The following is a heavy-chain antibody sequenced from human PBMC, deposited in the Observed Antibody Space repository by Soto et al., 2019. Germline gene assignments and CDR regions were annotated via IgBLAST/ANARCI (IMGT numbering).Heavy chain of an antibody. D-gene: IGHD3-10*01. CDR1: GYTFTNYD. Sequence: ASVKVSCKASGYTFTNYDINWVRHATGQGLEWMGWMNPNSGNTGSAQKFQGRVTMTRDTSINTAYMELSSLRSDDTAVYYCVREGRWGSGGYYDYWGQGTLVTVSS. CDR3: VREGRWGSGGYYDY. J-gene: IGHJ4*02. V-gene: IGHV1-8*01. CDR2: MNPNSGNT.